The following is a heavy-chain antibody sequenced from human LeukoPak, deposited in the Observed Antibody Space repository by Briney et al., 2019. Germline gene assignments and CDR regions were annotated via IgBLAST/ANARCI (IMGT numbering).Heavy chain of an antibody. CDR1: GDSVSSNSAA. Sequence: SQTLSLTCAISGDSVSSNSAAWNWIRQSPSRGLEWLGRTYYRSKWYNDYAVSVKSRITINPDTSKNQFSLQLNSVTPEDTAVYYCAREGAGDIVVVPAAVIDYWGQGTLVTVSS. D-gene: IGHD2-2*01. V-gene: IGHV6-1*01. J-gene: IGHJ4*02. CDR3: AREGAGDIVVVPAAVIDY. CDR2: TYYRSKWYN.